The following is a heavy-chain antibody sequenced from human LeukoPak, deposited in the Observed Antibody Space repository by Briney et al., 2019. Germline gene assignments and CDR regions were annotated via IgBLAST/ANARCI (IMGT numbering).Heavy chain of an antibody. CDR1: GFTFSNHG. J-gene: IGHJ3*02. D-gene: IGHD6-19*01. Sequence: GGTLRLSCAASGFTFSNHGMNWVRQAPGKGLEWVSYISSSGSTIYYADSVKGRFTISRDNAKNSLYLQMNSLRAEDTAVYYCAKDLDGWMAGNGYAFDIWGQGTMVTVSS. CDR3: AKDLDGWMAGNGYAFDI. CDR2: ISSSGSTI. V-gene: IGHV3-48*04.